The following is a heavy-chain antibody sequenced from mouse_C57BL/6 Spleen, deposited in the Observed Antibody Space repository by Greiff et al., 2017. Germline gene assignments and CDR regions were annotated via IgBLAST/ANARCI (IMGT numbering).Heavy chain of an antibody. CDR2: ISNGGGST. Sequence: EVMLVESGGGLVQPGGSLKLSCAASGFTFSDYYMYWVRQTPEKRLEWVAYISNGGGSTYYPDTVKGRITISRDNSKNTLYLQMSRLESEDTAMYYCARRGLRGFFDYWGQGTTLTVSS. D-gene: IGHD2-4*01. V-gene: IGHV5-12*01. CDR3: ARRGLRGFFDY. CDR1: GFTFSDYY. J-gene: IGHJ2*01.